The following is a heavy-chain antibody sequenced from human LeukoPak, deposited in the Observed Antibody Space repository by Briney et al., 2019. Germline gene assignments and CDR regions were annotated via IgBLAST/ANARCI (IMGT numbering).Heavy chain of an antibody. V-gene: IGHV3-30*03. CDR2: ISYDGSNK. CDR3: RGEAWFDP. Sequence: PGRSLRLSCAASGFTFSSYGMHWVRQAPGKGLEWVAVISYDGSNKYYADSVKGRFTISRGNSKNTLYLQMNSLRAEDTAVYYCRGEAWFDPWGQGTLVTVSS. J-gene: IGHJ5*02. CDR1: GFTFSSYG.